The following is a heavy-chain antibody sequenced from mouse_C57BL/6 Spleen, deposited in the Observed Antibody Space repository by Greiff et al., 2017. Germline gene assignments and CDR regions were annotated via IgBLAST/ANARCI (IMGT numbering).Heavy chain of an antibody. CDR2: ISYDGSN. Sequence: ESGPGLVKPSQSLSLTCSVTGYSITSGYYWNWIRQFPGNKLEWMGYISYDGSNNYNPSLKNRISITRDTSKNQFFLKLNSVTTEDTATYYCARGYDYDDGFAYWGQGTLVTVSA. CDR3: ARGYDYDDGFAY. CDR1: GYSITSGYY. J-gene: IGHJ3*01. D-gene: IGHD2-4*01. V-gene: IGHV3-6*01.